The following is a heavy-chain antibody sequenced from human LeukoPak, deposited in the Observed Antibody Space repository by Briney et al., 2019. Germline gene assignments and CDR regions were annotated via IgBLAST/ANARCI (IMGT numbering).Heavy chain of an antibody. J-gene: IGHJ4*02. CDR1: GFTFSSYA. CDR3: AKDLRRQVIPRYFDY. CDR2: ISGSGGTT. V-gene: IGHV3-23*01. Sequence: PGGSLRLSCAASGFTFSSYAMSWVRQAPGKGLEWVSAISGSGGTTYYADSVKGRFTISRDNSKNTLYLQMNGLRAEDTAVYYCAKDLRRQVIPRYFDYWGQGALVTVSS. D-gene: IGHD2-21*01.